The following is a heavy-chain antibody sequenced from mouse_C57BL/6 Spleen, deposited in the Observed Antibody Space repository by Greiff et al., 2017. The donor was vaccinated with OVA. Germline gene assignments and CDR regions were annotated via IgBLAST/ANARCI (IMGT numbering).Heavy chain of an antibody. D-gene: IGHD1-1*01. CDR2: INPSNGGT. CDR3: ARDYYGSSYFDY. Sequence: VQLQRPGTELVKPGASVKLSCKASGYTFTSYWMHWVKQRPGQGLEWIGNINPSNGGTNYNEKFKSNATLTVDKSSSTAYMQLSSLTSEDSAVYYCARDYYGSSYFDYWGQGTTLTVSS. J-gene: IGHJ2*01. CDR1: GYTFTSYW. V-gene: IGHV1-53*01.